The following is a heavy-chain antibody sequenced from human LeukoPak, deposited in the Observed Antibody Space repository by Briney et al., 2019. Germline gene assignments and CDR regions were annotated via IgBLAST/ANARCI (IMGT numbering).Heavy chain of an antibody. V-gene: IGHV4-61*08. CDR3: ARVDFWSGYQLDY. D-gene: IGHD3-3*01. CDR2: IHNSGST. Sequence: SETLSLTCAVSGGSISSGGYYWSWIRQPPGKGLEWIGHIHNSGSTDYNPSLKSQVTISVDTSKNQFSLKLSSVTAADTAVYYCARVDFWSGYQLDYWGQGTLVTVS. J-gene: IGHJ4*02. CDR1: GGSISSGGYY.